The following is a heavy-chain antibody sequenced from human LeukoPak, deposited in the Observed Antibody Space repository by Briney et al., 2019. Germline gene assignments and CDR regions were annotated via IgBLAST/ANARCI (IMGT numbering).Heavy chain of an antibody. J-gene: IGHJ5*02. CDR1: GGSFSGYY. CDR2: IYYSGST. V-gene: IGHV4-34*01. CDR3: ARLPYGDYVSS. Sequence: PSETLSLTCAVYGGSFSGYYWSWIRQPPGKGLEWIGSIYYSGSTYYNPSLKSRVTISVDTSKNQFSLKLSSVTAADTAVYYCARLPYGDYVSSWGQGTLVTVSS. D-gene: IGHD4-17*01.